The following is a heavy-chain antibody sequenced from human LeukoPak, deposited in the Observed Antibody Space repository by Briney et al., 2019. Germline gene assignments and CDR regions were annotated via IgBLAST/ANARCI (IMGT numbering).Heavy chain of an antibody. D-gene: IGHD4-17*01. V-gene: IGHV3-30*02. J-gene: IGHJ4*02. CDR3: AKDTYGDYVFTPDY. Sequence: PGGTLRLSCVASGFTFSNYGMHWVRQAPGKGLEWVAFIRYDGSNKYYADSVKGRFTISRDNSKNTLYLQMNSLRAEDTAVYYCAKDTYGDYVFTPDYWGQGTLVTVSS. CDR1: GFTFSNYG. CDR2: IRYDGSNK.